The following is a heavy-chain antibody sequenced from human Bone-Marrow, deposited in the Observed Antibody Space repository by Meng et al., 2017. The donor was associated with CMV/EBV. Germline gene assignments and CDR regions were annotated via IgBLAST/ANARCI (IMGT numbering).Heavy chain of an antibody. Sequence: SGGSISSGIYYWAWLRQPPGKGLEWIGSISYSGSTFYNPSLKSRVTISIDTSKKQFSLNLNSVTAADTAVYYCARARVASTGNPLFASWGQGTLVTVSS. D-gene: IGHD1-1*01. V-gene: IGHV4-39*07. J-gene: IGHJ4*02. CDR1: GGSISSGIYY. CDR3: ARARVASTGNPLFAS. CDR2: ISYSGST.